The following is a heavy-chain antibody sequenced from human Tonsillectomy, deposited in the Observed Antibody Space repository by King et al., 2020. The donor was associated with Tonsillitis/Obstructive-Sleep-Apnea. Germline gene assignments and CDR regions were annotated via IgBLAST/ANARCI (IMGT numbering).Heavy chain of an antibody. D-gene: IGHD2-8*02. Sequence: VQLVESGGGLVQPGGSLRLSCSASGFTLSTYPMHWVRQAPGKGLEYVSGISSNGGSTYYADSVKGRFTISRDNSKNTLYLQMNSLRAEDTAVYYGVKDKGRYCTGGVCFSFDFWGQGTLVTVSS. CDR1: GFTLSTYP. CDR3: VKDKGRYCTGGVCFSFDF. J-gene: IGHJ4*02. V-gene: IGHV3-64D*06. CDR2: ISSNGGST.